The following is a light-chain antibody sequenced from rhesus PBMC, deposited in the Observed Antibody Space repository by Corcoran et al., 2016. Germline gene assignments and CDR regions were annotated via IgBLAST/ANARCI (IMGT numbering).Light chain of an antibody. CDR2: WAS. CDR3: QQYYGIPYT. Sequence: DIVMTQSPDSLAVSLGERVTVNCKSSQSLLYNSNNKNYLAWYQQKPGQAPKLLMYWASTRETGVPNRFRGSVSGTDFTLPISGLQAEDVAVYYCQQYYGIPYTFCQGTKVEIK. V-gene: IGKV4-1*01. CDR1: QSLLYNSNNKNY. J-gene: IGKJ2*01.